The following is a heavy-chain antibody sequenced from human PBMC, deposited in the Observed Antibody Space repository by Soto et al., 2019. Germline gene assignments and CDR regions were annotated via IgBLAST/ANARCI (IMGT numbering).Heavy chain of an antibody. D-gene: IGHD4-17*01. CDR2: IYPGDSRT. J-gene: IGHJ5*02. CDR3: ARDLDYGGNSDWFDP. V-gene: IGHV5-51*01. CDR1: GYSFTTYW. Sequence: PGETLKISCKGFGYSFTTYWIAWVRQMPGKGLEWMGIIYPGDSRTRYSPSFQGQVTISADKSISTAYLQWSSLKASDTAVYYCARDLDYGGNSDWFDPWAQGTLVPVSS.